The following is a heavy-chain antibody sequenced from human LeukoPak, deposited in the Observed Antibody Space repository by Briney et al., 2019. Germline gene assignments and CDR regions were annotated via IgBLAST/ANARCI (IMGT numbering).Heavy chain of an antibody. J-gene: IGHJ4*02. CDR2: IYSDASA. CDR3: ARGSELGATCDY. Sequence: GGSLRLSCAASGFIVTNNYMTWVRQAPGQGLEWVSVIYSDASAYYADSVRGRFIISRDTSKNTIYLQMNRLTAEHTAVYYCARGSELGATCDYWGQGTLVTVSS. V-gene: IGHV3-66*01. CDR1: GFIVTNNY. D-gene: IGHD1-26*01.